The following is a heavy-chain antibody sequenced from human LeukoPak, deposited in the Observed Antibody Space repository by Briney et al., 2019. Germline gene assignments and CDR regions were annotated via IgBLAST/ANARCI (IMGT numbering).Heavy chain of an antibody. CDR1: GYTFTSYD. CDR3: ARGGGYSYGALDY. J-gene: IGHJ4*02. CDR2: MNPVSANT. V-gene: IGHV1-8*03. D-gene: IGHD5-18*01. Sequence: ASVKVSCKASGYTFTSYDINWVRQTTGQGLEWMGWMNPVSANTGYAQKFQGRVTITRNTSISTAHMELSSLRSEDTAVYYCARGGGYSYGALDYWGQGTPVTVSS.